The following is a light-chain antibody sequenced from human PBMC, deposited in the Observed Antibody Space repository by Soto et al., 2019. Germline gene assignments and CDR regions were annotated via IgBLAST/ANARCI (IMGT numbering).Light chain of an antibody. J-gene: IGLJ1*01. CDR1: SSDVGGYKY. CDR2: DVS. V-gene: IGLV2-11*01. CDR3: CSYAGSYIFAV. Sequence: QSALTQPRSVSGSPGQSVTISCTGTSSDVGGYKYVSWYQQHPGKAPKVMIYDVSKRPSGVPDRFSGSKSGNTASLTISGLQAEDEADYYCCSYAGSYIFAVFGTGTKVTVL.